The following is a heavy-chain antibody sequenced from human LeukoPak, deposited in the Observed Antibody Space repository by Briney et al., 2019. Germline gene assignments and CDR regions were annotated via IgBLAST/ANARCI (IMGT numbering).Heavy chain of an antibody. D-gene: IGHD5-24*01. CDR1: GDTFTNSY. CDR3: ARIRDGYNDAYDL. Sequence: GASVKVSCKASGDTFTNSYIHWVRQAPGQVLERMGLINPDGGNTNYAQNFQGRVTLTRDTSTSTVYMELSSLRSADTAIYYCARIRDGYNDAYDLWGEGTVVTVPS. CDR2: INPDGGNT. V-gene: IGHV1-46*01. J-gene: IGHJ3*01.